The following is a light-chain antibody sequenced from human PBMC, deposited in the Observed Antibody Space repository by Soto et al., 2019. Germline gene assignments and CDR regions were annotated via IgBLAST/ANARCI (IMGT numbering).Light chain of an antibody. Sequence: EIVMTHSPATLSVSPGERATLSCRASQSVSSNLAWYQQKPGQPPRLLIYDGSTRATGIPDRFSGSGSGTDFTLTISKLEPGDFAVYYCQQYDTSDTWTFGQGTKVDIK. J-gene: IGKJ1*01. V-gene: IGKV3D-15*01. CDR2: DGS. CDR1: QSVSSN. CDR3: QQYDTSDTWT.